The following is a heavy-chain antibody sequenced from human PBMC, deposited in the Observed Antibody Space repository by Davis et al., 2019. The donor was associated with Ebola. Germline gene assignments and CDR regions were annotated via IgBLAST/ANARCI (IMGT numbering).Heavy chain of an antibody. CDR2: ISTTGATK. J-gene: IGHJ4*02. CDR1: GFTFNTYS. CDR3: ARDHSGDDWEYFDR. Sequence: GESLKISCAASGFTFNTYSMNWVRQAPGKGLECISYISTTGATKFYADSVKGRFTISRDNAKNSLFLQMNSLRDEDTALYYCARDHSGDDWEYFDRWGQGALVTVSS. D-gene: IGHD5-12*01. V-gene: IGHV3-48*02.